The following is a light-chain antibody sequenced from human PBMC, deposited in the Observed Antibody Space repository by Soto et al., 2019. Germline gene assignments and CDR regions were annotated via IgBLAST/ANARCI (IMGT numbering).Light chain of an antibody. CDR2: SAS. V-gene: IGKV1-5*03. CDR1: QNIRSW. J-gene: IGKJ4*01. Sequence: DIQMTQSPSTLSASVGDRVTITCQASQNIRSWLAWYQQKPGKAPELLIYSASGLESGVPSRFSGSGFGTEFTLTISSLQPDDFATYYCQEYNGNSGLTFGGGTKLEIK. CDR3: QEYNGNSGLT.